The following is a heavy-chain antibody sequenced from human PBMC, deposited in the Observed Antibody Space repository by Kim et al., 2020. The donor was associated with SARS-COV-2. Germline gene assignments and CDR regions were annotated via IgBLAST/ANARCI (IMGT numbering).Heavy chain of an antibody. Sequence: GGSLRLSCAASGFTFRSFGMHWVRQAPGKGLEWVTVISYDAKNKYYADSVKGRFTVSRDNSKNTVYLQMNSLRPEDTAVYYCAKDFTGTTTDTHYGFGFGGQGTLDTVSS. D-gene: IGHD1-1*01. CDR2: ISYDAKNK. J-gene: IGHJ4*02. CDR3: AKDFTGTTTDTHYGFGF. CDR1: GFTFRSFG. V-gene: IGHV3-30*18.